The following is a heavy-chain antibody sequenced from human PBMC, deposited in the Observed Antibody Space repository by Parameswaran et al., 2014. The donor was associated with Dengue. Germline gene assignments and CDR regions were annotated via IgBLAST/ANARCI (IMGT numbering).Heavy chain of an antibody. CDR2: IYYSGST. Sequence: WIRQPPGKGLEWIGYIYYSGSTNYNPSLKSRVTISVDTSKNQFSLKLSSVTAADTAVYYCAREIYCTNGVCYKGGWFDPWGQGTLVTVSS. V-gene: IGHV4-59*01. D-gene: IGHD2-8*01. J-gene: IGHJ5*02. CDR3: AREIYCTNGVCYKGGWFDP.